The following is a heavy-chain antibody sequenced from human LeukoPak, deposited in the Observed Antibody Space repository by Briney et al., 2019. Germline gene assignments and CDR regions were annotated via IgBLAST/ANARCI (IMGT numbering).Heavy chain of an antibody. Sequence: SETLSLTCTVSGGSISSGSYYWSWIRQPAGKGLEWIGRIYTSGSTSYHPSLKSRVTISVDTSKNQFSLKLSSVTAADTAVYYCARSSWYDIIDYWGQGTLVTVSS. J-gene: IGHJ4*02. D-gene: IGHD6-13*01. CDR1: GGSISSGSYY. CDR2: IYTSGST. V-gene: IGHV4-61*02. CDR3: ARSSWYDIIDY.